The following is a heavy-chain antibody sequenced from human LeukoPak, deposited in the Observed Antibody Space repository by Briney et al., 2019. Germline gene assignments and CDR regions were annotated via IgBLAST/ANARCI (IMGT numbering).Heavy chain of an antibody. D-gene: IGHD6-19*01. CDR1: GFTFSSYA. V-gene: IGHV3-23*01. J-gene: IGHJ6*03. Sequence: PGGSLRLSCAASGFTFSSYAMSWVRQAPGKGLEWVSAISGSGGSTYYADSVKGRFTISRDNSKNTLYLQMNSLRAEDTAVYYCAKDSSSGWGTDYYYMDVWGKGTTVTISS. CDR3: AKDSSSGWGTDYYYMDV. CDR2: ISGSGGST.